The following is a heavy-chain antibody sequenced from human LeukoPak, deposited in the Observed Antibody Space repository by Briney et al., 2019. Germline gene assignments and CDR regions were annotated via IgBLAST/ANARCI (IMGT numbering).Heavy chain of an antibody. CDR2: IYYSGST. CDR3: ALTYYYDSSGYID. D-gene: IGHD3-22*01. Sequence: SETLSLTCTVSGASIRSYYWSWIRQPPGKGLEWIGYIYYSGSTYYNPSLKSRVTISVDTSKNQFSLKLSSVTAADTAVYYCALTYYYDSSGYIDWGQGTLVTVSS. J-gene: IGHJ4*02. CDR1: GASIRSYY. V-gene: IGHV4-59*06.